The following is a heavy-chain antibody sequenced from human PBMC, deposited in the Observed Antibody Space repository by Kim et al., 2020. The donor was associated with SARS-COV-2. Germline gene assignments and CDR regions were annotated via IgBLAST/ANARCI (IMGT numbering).Heavy chain of an antibody. D-gene: IGHD6-25*01. CDR2: ISTDGSEY. CDR1: GFSFSSYG. V-gene: IGHV3-30*18. Sequence: GGSLRLSCVASGFSFSSYGMHWVRQDPGKGLEWLAVISTDGSEYYDADSVEGRITASSDNSKNMLYLQMNSLRAEDAAVYYWAKQIVDLYRGYGDYWGQG. CDR3: AKQIVDLYRGYGDY. J-gene: IGHJ4*02.